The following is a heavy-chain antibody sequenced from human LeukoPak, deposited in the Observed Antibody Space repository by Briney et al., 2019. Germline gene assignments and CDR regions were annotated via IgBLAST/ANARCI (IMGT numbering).Heavy chain of an antibody. J-gene: IGHJ3*02. V-gene: IGHV3-30-3*01. D-gene: IGHD2-15*01. CDR1: GFSFSSYS. Sequence: GGSLRLSCVASGFSFSSYSIHWVRRVPGKGLEWVAVMSVNGVNKYYADSVRGRFTVSRDISKNTQFLQMNSLRFEDTAVYFCVRKSCSGGSCTYDPFNIWGHGTMVTVST. CDR2: MSVNGVNK. CDR3: VRKSCSGGSCTYDPFNI.